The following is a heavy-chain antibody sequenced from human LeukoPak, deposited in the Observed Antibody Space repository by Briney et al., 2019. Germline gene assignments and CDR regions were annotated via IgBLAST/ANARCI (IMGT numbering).Heavy chain of an antibody. CDR2: INPNSGGT. CDR1: GHTFTGYY. Sequence: ASVKVSCKASGHTFTGYYTHWVRQAPGQGLEWMGWINPNSGGTNYAQKFQGRVTMTRNTSISTAYMELSSLRSEDTAVYYCARGGPPGYCSSTSCYEVAFDIWGQGTMVTVSS. J-gene: IGHJ3*02. D-gene: IGHD2-2*03. V-gene: IGHV1-2*02. CDR3: ARGGPPGYCSSTSCYEVAFDI.